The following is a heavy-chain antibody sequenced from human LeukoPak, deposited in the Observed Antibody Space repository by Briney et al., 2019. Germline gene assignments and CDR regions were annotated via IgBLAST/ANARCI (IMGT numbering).Heavy chain of an antibody. Sequence: SESLSLTCIVSGCTISSYYWSWIRQPPGKGLEWIGDICYSGSTNYNPSLKSRVTISVDTSKNQFSLKLSSVTAADTAVYYCARGALSYYYGSGSYSVKMRYYFDYWGQGTLVTVSS. CDR3: ARGALSYYYGSGSYSVKMRYYFDY. V-gene: IGHV4-59*01. CDR2: ICYSGST. J-gene: IGHJ4*02. D-gene: IGHD3-10*01. CDR1: GCTISSYY.